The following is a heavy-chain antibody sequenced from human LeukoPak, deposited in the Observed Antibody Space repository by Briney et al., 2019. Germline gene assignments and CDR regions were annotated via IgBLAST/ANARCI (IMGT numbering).Heavy chain of an antibody. Sequence: SVKVSCKASGGTFGSYAISWVRQAPGQGLEWMGGIIPIFGTANYAQKFQGRVTITADESTSTAYMELSSLRSEDTAVYYCARDGSSSGGYNWFDPWGQGTLVTVSS. CDR2: IIPIFGTA. CDR3: ARDGSSSGGYNWFDP. CDR1: GGTFGSYA. J-gene: IGHJ5*02. V-gene: IGHV1-69*13. D-gene: IGHD6-6*01.